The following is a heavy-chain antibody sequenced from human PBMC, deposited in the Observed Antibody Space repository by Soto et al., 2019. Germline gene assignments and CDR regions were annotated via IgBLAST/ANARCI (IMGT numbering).Heavy chain of an antibody. D-gene: IGHD1-1*01. Sequence: QVQLQESGPGLVEPSQTLSLTCTVSGDSINSVDSYCTWIRQHPGKGLEWIGYFYSTGSTSYNPSLKSRVSISVDTSKNQFFLKLNSVTAADTAVYYCARGRDAYKNGYWGQGTLVTVSS. J-gene: IGHJ4*02. CDR3: ARGRDAYKNGY. CDR2: FYSTGST. CDR1: GDSINSVDSY. V-gene: IGHV4-31*03.